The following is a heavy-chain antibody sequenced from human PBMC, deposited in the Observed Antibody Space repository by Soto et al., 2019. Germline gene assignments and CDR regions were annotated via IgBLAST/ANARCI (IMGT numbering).Heavy chain of an antibody. J-gene: IGHJ2*01. CDR2: ISYNGGTE. D-gene: IGHD3-22*01. V-gene: IGHV3-30*18. CDR3: AQPLQTRGSYYAIWFCDR. Sequence: QVQLVESGGGVVQPGRSLRLSCAASGFTFNGFGMHWVRQAPGKGLEWVAVISYNGGTEYYADSVKGRFTISRDNSKNTRHLQMASLRAEYTPVDDCAQPLQTRGSYYAIWFCDRWGRGTLVTVSS. CDR1: GFTFNGFG.